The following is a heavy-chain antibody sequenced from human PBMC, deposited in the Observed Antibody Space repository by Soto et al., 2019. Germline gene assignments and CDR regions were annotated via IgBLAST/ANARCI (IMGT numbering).Heavy chain of an antibody. J-gene: IGHJ4*02. CDR3: ARHWNYWGGSIDY. CDR2: ISTSSSAI. D-gene: IGHD1-7*01. CDR1: GFTFSGYS. V-gene: IGHV3-48*02. Sequence: EVQLVESGGGLVQPGGSLRLSCAASGFTFSGYSMNWVRQAPEKGLEWVSYISTSSSAIYYADSVKGRFTISRDNAKSSLYLQMNSLRDEDTAVYYCARHWNYWGGSIDYWGQGTLVTVSS.